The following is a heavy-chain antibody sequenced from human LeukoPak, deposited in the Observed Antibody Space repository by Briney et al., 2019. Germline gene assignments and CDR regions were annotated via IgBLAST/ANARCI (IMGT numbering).Heavy chain of an antibody. CDR3: ARGTNILTGYYYYMDV. J-gene: IGHJ6*03. CDR1: GGSFSGYY. D-gene: IGHD3-9*01. CDR2: INHSGST. V-gene: IGHV4-34*01. Sequence: SETLSLTCAVYGGSFSGYYWSWIRQPPGKGLEWIGEINHSGSTNYNPSLKSRVTISVDTSKNQFSLKLSSVTAADTAVYHCARGTNILTGYYYYMDVWGKGTTVTVSS.